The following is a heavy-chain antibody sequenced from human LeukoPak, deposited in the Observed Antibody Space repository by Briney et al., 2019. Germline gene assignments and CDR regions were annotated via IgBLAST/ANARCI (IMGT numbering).Heavy chain of an antibody. CDR3: ARGYKLRRVKGVVVIISLPFDY. J-gene: IGHJ4*02. CDR1: GYTFTSYD. CDR2: MNPNSGNT. D-gene: IGHD3-22*01. V-gene: IGHV1-8*01. Sequence: ASVKVSCKASGYTFTSYDINWVRQATGQGLEWMGWMNPNSGNTGYAQKFQGRVTMTRNTSISTAYMELSSLRSEDTAVCYCARGYKLRRVKGVVVIISLPFDYWGQGTLVTVSS.